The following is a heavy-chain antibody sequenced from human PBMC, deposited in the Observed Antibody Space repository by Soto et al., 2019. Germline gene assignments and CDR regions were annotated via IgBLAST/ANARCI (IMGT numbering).Heavy chain of an antibody. CDR2: INAGNGDT. CDR3: ARGEYYDYVWGSHANNWFDP. V-gene: IGHV1-3*01. J-gene: IGHJ5*02. CDR1: GYTFSNFA. Sequence: ASVKVSCKTSGYTFSNFAIHWVRQAPGQGLEWMGWINAGNGDTKYSQKVQGRVIITRDTSASTAYMELSSLRSEDTAIYYCARGEYYDYVWGSHANNWFDPWG. D-gene: IGHD3-16*01.